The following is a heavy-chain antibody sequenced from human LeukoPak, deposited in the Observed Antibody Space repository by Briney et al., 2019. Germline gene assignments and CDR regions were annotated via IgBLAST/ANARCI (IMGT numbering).Heavy chain of an antibody. CDR1: GGSISSYY. Sequence: SETLSLTCTVSGGSISSYYWSWIRQPAGKGLEWIGRIYTSGSTNYNPSLKSRVTMSVDTSKNQFSLKLSSVTAADTAVYYCARVFAGPPDSAVQGDAFDIWGQGTMVTVSS. D-gene: IGHD2-15*01. CDR3: ARVFAGPPDSAVQGDAFDI. J-gene: IGHJ3*02. CDR2: IYTSGST. V-gene: IGHV4-4*07.